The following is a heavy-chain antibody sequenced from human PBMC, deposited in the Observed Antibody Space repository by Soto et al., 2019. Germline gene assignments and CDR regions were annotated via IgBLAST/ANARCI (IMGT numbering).Heavy chain of an antibody. CDR3: ARGRRTTIFGVVIMGGFFDY. J-gene: IGHJ4*02. Sequence: SVKVSCKASGYTFTSYDINWVRQATGQGLEWMGWMNPNSGNTGYAQKFQGRVTMTRNTSISTAYMELSSLRSEDTAVYYCARGRRTTIFGVVIMGGFFDYWGQGTLVTVSS. CDR2: MNPNSGNT. CDR1: GYTFTSYD. V-gene: IGHV1-8*01. D-gene: IGHD3-3*01.